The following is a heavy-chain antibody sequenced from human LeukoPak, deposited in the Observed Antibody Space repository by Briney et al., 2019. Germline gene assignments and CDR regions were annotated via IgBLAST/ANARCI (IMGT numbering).Heavy chain of an antibody. CDR3: ARAPISEMATNDFDY. CDR2: INPSGGST. V-gene: IGHV1-46*01. J-gene: IGHJ4*02. D-gene: IGHD5-24*01. CDR1: GYTFTSYY. Sequence: ASVKVSCKASGYTFTSYYMHWVRQAPGQGLEWMGIINPSGGSTSYAQKFQGRVTMTRDTSTSTVYMELSSLRSEDTAVYYCARAPISEMATNDFDYWGQRTLVTVSS.